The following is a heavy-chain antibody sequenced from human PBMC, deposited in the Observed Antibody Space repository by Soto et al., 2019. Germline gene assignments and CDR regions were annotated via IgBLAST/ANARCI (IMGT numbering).Heavy chain of an antibody. CDR1: GGSISSGGYY. D-gene: IGHD2-15*01. Sequence: QVQLQESGPGLVKPSQTLSLTCTVSGGSISSGGYYWSWISQHPGKGLEWIGYIYYSGSTYYNPSLKSRVTISVDTSKNQFSLKLSSVTAADTAVYYCARVQRAFSARHYYYYGMDVWGQGTTVTVSS. V-gene: IGHV4-31*03. J-gene: IGHJ6*02. CDR3: ARVQRAFSARHYYYYGMDV. CDR2: IYYSGST.